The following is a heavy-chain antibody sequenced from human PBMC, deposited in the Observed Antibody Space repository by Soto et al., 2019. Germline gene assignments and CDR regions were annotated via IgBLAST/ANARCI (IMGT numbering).Heavy chain of an antibody. D-gene: IGHD2-15*01. V-gene: IGHV1-69*13. CDR3: ARTTVVTQKDFDY. Sequence: SVKVSCKASGGTFSSYAISGVRQAPGQGLEWMGGIIPIFGTANYAQKFQGRVTITADESTSTAYMELSSLRSEDTAVYYCARTTVVTQKDFDYWGQRTLVTVSS. CDR2: IIPIFGTA. CDR1: GGTFSSYA. J-gene: IGHJ4*02.